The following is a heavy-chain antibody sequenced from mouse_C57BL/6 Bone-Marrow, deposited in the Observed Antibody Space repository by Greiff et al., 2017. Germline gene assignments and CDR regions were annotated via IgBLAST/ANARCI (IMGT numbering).Heavy chain of an antibody. J-gene: IGHJ1*03. Sequence: EVQLQQSGAELVRPGASVKLSCTASGFNIKDDYMHWVKQRPEQGLEWIGWIDPENGDTEYASKFQGKATITAATSSNTAYLQLSSLTSEDTAVYYCPIRWYFDVWGTGTTVTVSS. CDR3: PIRWYFDV. CDR1: GFNIKDDY. V-gene: IGHV14-4*01. CDR2: IDPENGDT.